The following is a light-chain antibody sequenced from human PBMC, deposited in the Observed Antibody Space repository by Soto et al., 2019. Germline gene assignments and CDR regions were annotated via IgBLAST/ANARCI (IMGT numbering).Light chain of an antibody. V-gene: IGLV1-51*01. CDR2: DNN. CDR1: TSNIEKNS. J-gene: IGLJ2*01. CDR3: GTWDSNLSVVV. Sequence: QSVLTQPPSVSAAPGERITIYCSGSTSNIEKNSVSWYRQFPGTAPQLLIYDNNRRPSGIPDRFSGSKSGTSATLGITAVQTGDEADYLCGTWDSNLSVVVFGGGTKLTVL.